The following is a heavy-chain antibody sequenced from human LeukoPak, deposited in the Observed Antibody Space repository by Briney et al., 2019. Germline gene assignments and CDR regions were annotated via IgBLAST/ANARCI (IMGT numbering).Heavy chain of an antibody. J-gene: IGHJ4*02. V-gene: IGHV3-21*01. Sequence: AGGSLSLSCAASGFTFSSYSMNWVRQAPGKGLKWFSSISSSSSYIYYADSVKGRFTISRDNTKNSLYLQMNSLRAEDTAVYYCARDLVQYYFDYWGQRTLVTVSS. CDR1: GFTFSSYS. CDR3: ARDLVQYYFDY. CDR2: ISSSSSYI. D-gene: IGHD2-8*02.